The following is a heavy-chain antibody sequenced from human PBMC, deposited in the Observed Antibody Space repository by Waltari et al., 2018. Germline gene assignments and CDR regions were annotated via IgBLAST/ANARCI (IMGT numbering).Heavy chain of an antibody. CDR2: IDWDDDK. CDR1: GFSLSTSGMC. J-gene: IGHJ5*02. V-gene: IGHV2-70*15. Sequence: QVTLRESGPALVNPTQTLTLTCTFSGFSLSTSGMCVSWIRQPPGKALEWLARIDWDDDKYYSTSLKTRLTISKDTSKNQVVLTMTNIDPVDTATYYCARIKEEGDTSGWFDPWGQGTLVTVSS. D-gene: IGHD3-10*01. CDR3: ARIKEEGDTSGWFDP.